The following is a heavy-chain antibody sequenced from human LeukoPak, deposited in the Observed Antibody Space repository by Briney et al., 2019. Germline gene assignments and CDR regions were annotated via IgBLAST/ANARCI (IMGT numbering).Heavy chain of an antibody. D-gene: IGHD3-22*01. CDR1: GFIFEDYA. CDR2: ISWNGGRI. J-gene: IGHJ4*02. V-gene: IGHV3-9*01. CDR3: ARSSGYSRYYFDY. Sequence: GGSLRLSCAASGFIFEDYAMNWVRQAPGKGLEWVAGISWNGGRITYADSVKGRFTISRDNAKNSLYLQMNSLRAEDTAVYYCARSSGYSRYYFDYWGQGTLVTVSS.